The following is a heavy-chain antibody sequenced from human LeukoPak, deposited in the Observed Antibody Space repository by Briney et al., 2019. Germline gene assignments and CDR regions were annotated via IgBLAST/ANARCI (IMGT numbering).Heavy chain of an antibody. D-gene: IGHD3-16*02. V-gene: IGHV3-23*01. CDR1: GFNFSSYA. CDR3: AKDRAGELSLFLFDY. CDR2: ISGSGGNT. Sequence: GGSLRLSCAASGFNFSSYAMSWVRQAPGKGLEWVSSISGSGGNTYYAVSVKGRFTISRDNSKNTLYLQMNSLRAEDTAVYYCAKDRAGELSLFLFDYWGQGTLVTVSS. J-gene: IGHJ4*02.